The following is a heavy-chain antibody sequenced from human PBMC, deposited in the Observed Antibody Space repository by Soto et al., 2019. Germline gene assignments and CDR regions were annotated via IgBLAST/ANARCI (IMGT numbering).Heavy chain of an antibody. CDR3: ATVFEH. V-gene: IGHV3-74*01. CDR1: GIPFSGYW. CDR2: VDGAGSGT. Sequence: VPLVESGGGSVQPGGSLRLSCVASGIPFSGYWMHWVRQVPGKGPVWVARVDGAGSGTSYADFVKGRFTISRDNAQNPVSLHIDSLLVEDTAVYYCATVFEHWGQGIPVTVSS. J-gene: IGHJ4*02.